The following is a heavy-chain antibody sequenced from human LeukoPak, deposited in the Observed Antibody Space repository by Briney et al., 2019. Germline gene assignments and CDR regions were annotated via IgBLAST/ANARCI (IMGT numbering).Heavy chain of an antibody. Sequence: SETLSLACTVSGGSISSSSYYWGWIRQPPGKGLEWIGRIYYSGSTYYNPSLKSRVTISVDTSKNQFSMQLSSVTAADTAVYYCAREGDYGDYAPYGSFDLWGRGTLVTVSS. CDR2: IYYSGST. D-gene: IGHD4-17*01. J-gene: IGHJ2*01. CDR3: AREGDYGDYAPYGSFDL. CDR1: GGSISSSSYY. V-gene: IGHV4-39*07.